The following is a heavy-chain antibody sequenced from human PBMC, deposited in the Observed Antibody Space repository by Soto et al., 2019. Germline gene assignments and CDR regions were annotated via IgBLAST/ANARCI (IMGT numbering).Heavy chain of an antibody. CDR1: GYTFTTYE. Sequence: QVQLVQSGAEVKEPGASVKVSCKASGYTFTTYEIYWVRQAPGQGLEWMGRINAGNGNTKYSQKFQDRLTMTRDTPATTVYMELSGLTFEDTAVYYCARKYLGLGVWGKGTTVTVSS. V-gene: IGHV1-3*01. D-gene: IGHD7-27*01. CDR3: ARKYLGLGV. CDR2: INAGNGNT. J-gene: IGHJ6*04.